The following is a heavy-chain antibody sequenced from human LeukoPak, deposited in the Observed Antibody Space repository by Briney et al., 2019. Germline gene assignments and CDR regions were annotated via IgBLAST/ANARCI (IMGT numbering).Heavy chain of an antibody. CDR1: GGTFSSYA. J-gene: IGHJ4*02. CDR3: ARSSGSYLKFDY. Sequence: AASVKVSCKASGGTFSSYAISWVRQAPGQGLEWMGGIIPIFGTANYAQKFQGRVTITTDESTSTAYMELSSLRSEDTAVYYCARSSGSYLKFDYWGQGTLVTVSS. V-gene: IGHV1-69*05. D-gene: IGHD1-26*01. CDR2: IIPIFGTA.